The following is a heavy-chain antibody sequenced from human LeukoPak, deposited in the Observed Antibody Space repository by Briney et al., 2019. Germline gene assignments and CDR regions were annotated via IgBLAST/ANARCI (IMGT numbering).Heavy chain of an antibody. CDR3: ARGYGLVGTLVDY. CDR1: GYTLTAYY. Sequence: ASVRVSSTPSGYTLTAYYMHWVRQAPGQGLEWMGWINPNSGDTDYAQKFQGRVTVTRDTSISTAYMELSNLRLDDTAVYYCARGYGLVGTLVDYWGEGTLVTVSS. CDR2: INPNSGDT. J-gene: IGHJ4*02. V-gene: IGHV1-2*02. D-gene: IGHD1-7*01.